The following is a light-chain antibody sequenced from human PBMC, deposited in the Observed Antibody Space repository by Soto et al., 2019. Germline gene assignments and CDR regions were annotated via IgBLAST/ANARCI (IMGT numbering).Light chain of an antibody. CDR3: QAWDSSTAVV. CDR1: KLGDKY. Sequence: LTQPPSVSVSPGQTASITCSGDKLGDKYACWYQQKPGQSPVLVIYQDSKRPSGIPERFSGSNSGNTATLTISGTQAMDEADYYCQAWDSSTAVVFGGGTKLTVL. CDR2: QDS. V-gene: IGLV3-1*01. J-gene: IGLJ2*01.